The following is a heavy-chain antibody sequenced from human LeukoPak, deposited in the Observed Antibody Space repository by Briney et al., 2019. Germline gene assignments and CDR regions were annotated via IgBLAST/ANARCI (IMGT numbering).Heavy chain of an antibody. V-gene: IGHV4-59*08. J-gene: IGHJ3*02. Sequence: SETLSLTCTVSGGSISSYYWSWIRQPPGKGLEWIGYIYYSGSTNYNPSLKSRVTISVDTSKNQFSLKLSSVTAADTAVYYCARHQPSGNSRPGAFDIWGQGTMVTVSS. CDR2: IYYSGST. CDR1: GGSISSYY. D-gene: IGHD4-23*01. CDR3: ARHQPSGNSRPGAFDI.